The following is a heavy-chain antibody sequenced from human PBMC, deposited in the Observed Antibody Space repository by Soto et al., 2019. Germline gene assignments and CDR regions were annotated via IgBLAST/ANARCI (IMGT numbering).Heavy chain of an antibody. Sequence: GGSLRLSCAASGFTFSDYYMSWIRQAPGKGLEWVSYISSSGSTIYYADSVKGRFTISRDNAKNSLYLQMNSLRAEDTAVYYCARDRDCSSTSCYERTAFDIWGQGTMVTVSS. CDR1: GFTFSDYY. CDR2: ISSSGSTI. J-gene: IGHJ3*02. V-gene: IGHV3-11*01. D-gene: IGHD2-2*01. CDR3: ARDRDCSSTSCYERTAFDI.